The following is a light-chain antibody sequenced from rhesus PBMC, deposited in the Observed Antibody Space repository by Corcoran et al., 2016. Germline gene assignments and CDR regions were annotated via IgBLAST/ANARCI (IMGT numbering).Light chain of an antibody. J-gene: IGKJ1*01. CDR1: QGISRW. CDR2: AAT. CDR3: QQHNSYPPWT. V-gene: IGKV1-33*02. Sequence: DIQMTQSPSSLSASVGDRVTITCQASQGISRWLAWYQQKPGKAPKLLIYAATSLQSGVPSRFSVSGSGTDFTLTISSLQPEDFATYYCQQHNSYPPWTFGQGTKVEVK.